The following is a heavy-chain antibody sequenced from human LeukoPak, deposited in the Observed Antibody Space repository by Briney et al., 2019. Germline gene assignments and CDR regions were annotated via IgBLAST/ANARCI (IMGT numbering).Heavy chain of an antibody. CDR1: GFTFSSYG. Sequence: AGGSLRLSCAASGFTFSSYGMHWVRQAPGKGLEWVAVIWYDGSNKYYADSVKGRFTISRDNSKNTLYLQMNSLRAEDTAVYYCASLRYFDWLPLYPWGQGTLATVSS. D-gene: IGHD3-9*01. CDR3: ASLRYFDWLPLYP. V-gene: IGHV3-33*01. CDR2: IWYDGSNK. J-gene: IGHJ5*02.